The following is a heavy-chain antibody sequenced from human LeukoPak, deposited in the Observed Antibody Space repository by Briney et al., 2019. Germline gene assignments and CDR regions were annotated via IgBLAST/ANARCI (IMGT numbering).Heavy chain of an antibody. CDR3: ARGGAAAGNFVY. Sequence: SETLSLTCTVSGGSISSGGYYWSWIRQHPGKGLEWIGYIYYSGSTYHNPSLKSRVTISVDTSKNQFSLKLSSVTAADTAVYYCARGGAAAGNFVYWGQGTLVTVSS. CDR2: IYYSGST. V-gene: IGHV4-31*03. D-gene: IGHD6-13*01. J-gene: IGHJ4*02. CDR1: GGSISSGGYY.